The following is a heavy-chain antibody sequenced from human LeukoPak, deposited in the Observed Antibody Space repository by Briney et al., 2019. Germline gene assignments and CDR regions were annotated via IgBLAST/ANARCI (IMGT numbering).Heavy chain of an antibody. CDR2: INPNSGGT. CDR1: GYTFTGYY. J-gene: IGHJ5*02. V-gene: IGHV1-2*02. D-gene: IGHD2-21*02. Sequence: ASVKVSCKASGYTFTGYYMHWVRQAPGQGLEWMGWINPNSGGTNYAQKFQGRVTMTRDTSISTAYMELSRLRSDDTAVYYCARRADHLLVVVTAGFDPWGQGTLVTVSS. CDR3: ARRADHLLVVVTAGFDP.